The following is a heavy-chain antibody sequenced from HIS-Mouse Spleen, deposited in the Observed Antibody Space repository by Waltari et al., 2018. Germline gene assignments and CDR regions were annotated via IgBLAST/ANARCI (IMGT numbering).Heavy chain of an antibody. CDR1: GGAISSSSYH. CDR2: IYYSGST. CDR3: AREIPYSSSWYDWYFDL. V-gene: IGHV4-39*07. D-gene: IGHD6-13*01. J-gene: IGHJ2*01. Sequence: QLQLQESGPGLAKPAETLSLTCTVAGGAISSSSYHWGRLRQPPGKGLEWIGSIYYSGSTYYNPSLKSRVTISVDTSKNQFSLKLSSVTAADTAVYYCAREIPYSSSWYDWYFDLWGRGTLVTVSS.